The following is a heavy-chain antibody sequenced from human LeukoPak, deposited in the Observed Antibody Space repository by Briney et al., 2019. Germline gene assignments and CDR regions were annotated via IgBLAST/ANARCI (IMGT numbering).Heavy chain of an antibody. CDR3: ARDRPGSGDAFDI. CDR2: IIPIFGTA. V-gene: IGHV1-69*06. J-gene: IGHJ3*02. D-gene: IGHD3-10*01. CDR1: GGTFSSYA. Sequence: SVKVSCKASGGTFSSYAISWVRQAPGQGLEWMGGIIPIFGTANYAQKFQGRVTITADKSTSTAYTELSSLRSEDTAVYYCARDRPGSGDAFDIWGQGTMVTVSS.